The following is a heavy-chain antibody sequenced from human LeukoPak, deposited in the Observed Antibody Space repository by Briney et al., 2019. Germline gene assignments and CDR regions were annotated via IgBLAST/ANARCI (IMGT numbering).Heavy chain of an antibody. J-gene: IGHJ6*02. Sequence: SVKVSCKASGGTFSSYAISWVRQAPGQGLEWMGGIIPIFGTANYAQKFQGRVTITADESTSTAYMELSSLRSEDTAVYYCARVGCSGGSCYSARLYYYYGMDVWGQGTTVTVSS. CDR3: ARVGCSGGSCYSARLYYYYGMDV. V-gene: IGHV1-69*13. CDR2: IIPIFGTA. CDR1: GGTFSSYA. D-gene: IGHD2-15*01.